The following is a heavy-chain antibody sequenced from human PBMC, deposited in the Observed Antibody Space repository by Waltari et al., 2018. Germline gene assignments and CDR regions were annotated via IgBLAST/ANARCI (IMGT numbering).Heavy chain of an antibody. D-gene: IGHD2-21*02. CDR3: ARLSPYTSSGDFFDP. CDR1: GFPLASESY. V-gene: IGHV4-38-2*01. J-gene: IGHJ5*02. CDR2: TYHSGSA. Sequence: QVQLQESGPRLVKPSETLSLTCSVSGFPLASESYWAWVRQSPGEGLVWIGSTYHSGSADYNPSLKGRVTISVDTSKNQFSLKLTSVTVADSGVYYCARLSPYTSSGDFFDPWGQGALVTVSS.